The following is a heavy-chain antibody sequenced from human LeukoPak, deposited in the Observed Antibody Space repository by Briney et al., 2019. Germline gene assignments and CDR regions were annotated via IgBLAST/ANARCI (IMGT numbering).Heavy chain of an antibody. CDR3: AKHPQLRYFDWFPTFFD. CDR1: GLPFSSYA. Sequence: TGGSLNFSFEALGLPFSSYAISWFRQAPGKGLKWFSAFSGSGGSTYYADSVKGRFTISRDNSKNTLYLQMNSLRAEDTAVYYCAKHPQLRYFDWFPTFFDWGQGTLVTVSS. D-gene: IGHD3-9*01. CDR2: FSGSGGST. J-gene: IGHJ4*02. V-gene: IGHV3-23*01.